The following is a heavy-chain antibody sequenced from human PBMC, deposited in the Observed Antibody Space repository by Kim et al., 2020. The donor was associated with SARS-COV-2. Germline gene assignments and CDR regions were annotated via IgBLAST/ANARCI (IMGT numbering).Heavy chain of an antibody. D-gene: IGHD3-22*01. CDR2: ISYDGSNK. CDR1: GFTFSSYG. V-gene: IGHV3-30*18. Sequence: GGSLRLSCAASGFTFSSYGMHWVRQAPGKGLEWVAVISYDGSNKYYADSVKGRFTISRDNSKNTLYLQMNSLRPEDTALYYCVKTDSDNYYFPKFDDWG. CDR3: VKTDSDNYYFPKFDD. J-gene: IGHJ4*01.